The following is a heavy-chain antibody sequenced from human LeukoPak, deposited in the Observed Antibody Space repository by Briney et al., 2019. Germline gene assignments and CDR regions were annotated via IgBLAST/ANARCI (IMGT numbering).Heavy chain of an antibody. CDR1: GFTFSSYA. D-gene: IGHD4-17*01. CDR3: ARENYGRFYFDY. J-gene: IGHJ4*02. Sequence: PGGSLRLSCAASGFTFSSYAMHWVRQAPGKGLEWVAIISYDGSNKYYADSVKGRFTISRDNSKSTLYLQMNSLRAEDTAVYYCARENYGRFYFDYWGQGTLVTVSS. CDR2: ISYDGSNK. V-gene: IGHV3-30-3*01.